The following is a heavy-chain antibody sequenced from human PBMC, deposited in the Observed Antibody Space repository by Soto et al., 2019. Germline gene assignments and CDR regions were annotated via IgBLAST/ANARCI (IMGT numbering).Heavy chain of an antibody. D-gene: IGHD2-2*01. CDR3: AGDCGSPHCHYALPNFDN. CDR2: VNAGSGET. J-gene: IGHJ4*02. Sequence: QVQLVQSGAEVKKPGASVRVSCEASGYTFTRYAIHWVRQAPGQRLEWMGWVNAGSGETHYSEKFQGRVTITRDTSATTASLALSIMKSEDTAVYSCAGDCGSPHCHYALPNFDNGGQGPLVTVPS. V-gene: IGHV1-3*01. CDR1: GYTFTRYA.